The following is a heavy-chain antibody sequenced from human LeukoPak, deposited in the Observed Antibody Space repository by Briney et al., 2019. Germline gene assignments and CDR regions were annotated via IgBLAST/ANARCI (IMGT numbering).Heavy chain of an antibody. CDR3: ARVWCSSTSCPDY. J-gene: IGHJ4*02. Sequence: SETLSLTCTVSGGSISSYYWSWIRQPPGKGLEWIGYIYYSGSTNYNPSLKSRVTISVDTSKNQFSLKLSSVTAADTAVYYCARVWCSSTSCPDYWGQGTLVTVSS. CDR2: IYYSGST. V-gene: IGHV4-59*01. D-gene: IGHD2-2*01. CDR1: GGSISSYY.